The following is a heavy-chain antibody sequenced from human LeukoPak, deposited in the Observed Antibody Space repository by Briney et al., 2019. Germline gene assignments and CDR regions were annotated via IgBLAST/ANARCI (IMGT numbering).Heavy chain of an antibody. Sequence: GGSLRLSCAASGFTFSSYAMSWVRQAPGKGLEWVSAISGSGGSTYYADSVKGRFTISRDNSKNTLYLQMNSLRAEDTAVYYCAKGDNPGGPDFWSGYYPPHYFDYWGQGTLVTVSS. CDR2: ISGSGGST. CDR1: GFTFSSYA. J-gene: IGHJ4*02. D-gene: IGHD3-3*01. V-gene: IGHV3-23*01. CDR3: AKGDNPGGPDFWSGYYPPHYFDY.